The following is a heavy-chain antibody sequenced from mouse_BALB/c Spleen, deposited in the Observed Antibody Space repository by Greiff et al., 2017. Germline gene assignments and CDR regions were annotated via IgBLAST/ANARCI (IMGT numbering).Heavy chain of an antibody. J-gene: IGHJ3*01. CDR1: GYTFTSYW. CDR3: ARHYGSRAWFAY. Sequence: QVQLQQSGAELAKPGASVKMSCKASGYTFTSYWMHWVKQRPGQGLEWIGYINPSTGYTEYNQKFKDKATLTADKSSSTAYMQLSSLTSEDSAVYYCARHYGSRAWFAYWGQGTLVTVSA. V-gene: IGHV1-7*01. CDR2: INPSTGYT. D-gene: IGHD1-1*01.